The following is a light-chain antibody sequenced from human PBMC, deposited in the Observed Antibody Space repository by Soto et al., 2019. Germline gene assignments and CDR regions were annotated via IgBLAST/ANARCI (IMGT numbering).Light chain of an antibody. Sequence: EVVLTQSPGTLSLSPGERATLSCRASQSVSSTFLAWYRQKPGQTPRLLIFGGSNRATGIPDRFSGSGSGTDFTLTIIRLEPEDFAVYYCGQFVSAPPRTFGQGTKVDIK. CDR3: GQFVSAPPRT. CDR1: QSVSSTF. J-gene: IGKJ1*01. V-gene: IGKV3-20*01. CDR2: GGS.